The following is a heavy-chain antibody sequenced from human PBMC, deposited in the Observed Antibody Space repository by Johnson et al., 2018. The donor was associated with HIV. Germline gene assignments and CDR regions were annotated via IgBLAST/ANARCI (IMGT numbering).Heavy chain of an antibody. CDR3: AKDLIADYGDFGRAFDI. Sequence: QVQLVESGGGLVKPGGSLRLSCAASGFTFSDYYMSWIRQAPGKGLEWVSYISSSGSTIYYADSAKGRFTISRDNSKTTLYLQMNSLRAEDTAVYYCAKDLIADYGDFGRAFDIWGQGTMVTVSS. CDR1: GFTFSDYY. CDR2: ISSSGSTI. J-gene: IGHJ3*02. D-gene: IGHD4-17*01. V-gene: IGHV3-11*01.